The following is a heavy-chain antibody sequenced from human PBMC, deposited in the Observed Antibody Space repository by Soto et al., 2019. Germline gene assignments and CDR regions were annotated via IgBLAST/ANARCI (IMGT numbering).Heavy chain of an antibody. V-gene: IGHV4-34*01. J-gene: IGHJ4*02. CDR2: INHGGST. CDR3: ARSYETTVTFDF. Sequence: QVQLQQWGAGLLKPSETLSLTCAVYGGSFSSYYWTWIRQPPGKGLEWIGEINHGGSTSYNPSLKSRVTISVDTSKNQFSLQLNSVTAADTAVYYCARSYETTVTFDFWGQGTLVTVYS. D-gene: IGHD4-17*01. CDR1: GGSFSSYY.